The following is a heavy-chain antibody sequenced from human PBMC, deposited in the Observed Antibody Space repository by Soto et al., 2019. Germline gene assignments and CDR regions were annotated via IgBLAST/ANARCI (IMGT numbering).Heavy chain of an antibody. Sequence: QMQLVQSGAEVKKPGSSVKVSCKASGGTFSSYAISWVRQAPGQGLEWMGGIIPIFGTANYAQKFQGRVTITADESTSTAYMELSSLRSEYTAVYYCARDQVRWINYHYYGMDVWGQGTTVTVSS. CDR1: GGTFSSYA. CDR2: IIPIFGTA. D-gene: IGHD3-3*01. V-gene: IGHV1-69*01. CDR3: ARDQVRWINYHYYGMDV. J-gene: IGHJ6*02.